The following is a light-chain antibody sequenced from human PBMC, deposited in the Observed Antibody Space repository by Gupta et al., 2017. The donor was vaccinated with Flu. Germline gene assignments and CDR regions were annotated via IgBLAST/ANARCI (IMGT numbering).Light chain of an antibody. CDR3: QQDNTWHS. J-gene: IGKJ4*01. CDR2: GAS. Sequence: EIVMTQSPATLSVSPGEGVTLSCRASQSINNNLAWYQLKPGLAPSLLIYGASTRATSVPARFNGSGSGXEFTLTXSSLQSDDFAVYCCQQDNTWHSFGXGTKVEIK. CDR1: QSINNN. V-gene: IGKV3-15*01.